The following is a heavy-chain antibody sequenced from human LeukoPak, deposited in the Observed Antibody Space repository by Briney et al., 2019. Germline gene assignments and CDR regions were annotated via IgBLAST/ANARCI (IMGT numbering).Heavy chain of an antibody. Sequence: GGSLRLSCVASGFTFRSYCLNWVRQPPGGGLEWVASISSNSEYILHSDSLKGRFTVFRDNARDSLYLEMDSLRAEDTAIYYCARVPLDIILLYYMDVWGKGTAVTVSS. CDR1: GFTFRSYC. CDR2: ISSNSEYI. D-gene: IGHD3-9*01. V-gene: IGHV3-21*01. CDR3: ARVPLDIILLYYMDV. J-gene: IGHJ6*03.